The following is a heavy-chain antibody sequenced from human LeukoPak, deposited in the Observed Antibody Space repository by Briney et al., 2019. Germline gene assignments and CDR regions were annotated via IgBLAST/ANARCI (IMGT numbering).Heavy chain of an antibody. Sequence: KSSETLSLTCAVSGGSISSGGYSWSWIRQPPGKGLEWIGYIYHSGSTYYNPSLKSRVTISVDRSKNQFSLKLSSVTAADTAVYYCARSRGLNRFDPWGQGTLVTVSS. CDR2: IYHSGST. CDR1: GGSISSGGYS. J-gene: IGHJ5*02. CDR3: ARSRGLNRFDP. V-gene: IGHV4-30-2*01.